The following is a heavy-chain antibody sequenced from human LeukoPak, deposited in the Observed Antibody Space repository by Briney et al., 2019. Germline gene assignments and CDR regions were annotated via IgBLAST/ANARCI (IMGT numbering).Heavy chain of an antibody. CDR3: ARDDSRGYNYGHYCYYMDV. D-gene: IGHD5-18*01. J-gene: IGHJ6*03. V-gene: IGHV4-4*07. CDR1: GGSISSYY. CDR2: IYTSGGT. Sequence: PSETLSLTCTVSGGSISSYYWSWIRQPAGKGLEWIGRIYTSGGTNYNPYRKSRVTMSVDTSKNQFSLKLSSVTAADTAVYYCARDDSRGYNYGHYCYYMDVWGKGTTVTVSS.